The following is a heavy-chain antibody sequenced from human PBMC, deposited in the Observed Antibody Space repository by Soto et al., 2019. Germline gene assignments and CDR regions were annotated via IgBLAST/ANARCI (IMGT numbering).Heavy chain of an antibody. J-gene: IGHJ4*02. CDR2: IHYSGST. V-gene: IGHV4-34*01. D-gene: IGHD4-17*01. Sequence: SETLSLTCAVYGGSFSGYYWSWIRQPPGKGLEWIGSIHYSGSTYYNPSLKSRVTIYVDTSKNQFSLNLSSVTAADTAVYYCARVPNTVWGQGTMGTLSS. CDR3: ARVPNTV. CDR1: GGSFSGYY.